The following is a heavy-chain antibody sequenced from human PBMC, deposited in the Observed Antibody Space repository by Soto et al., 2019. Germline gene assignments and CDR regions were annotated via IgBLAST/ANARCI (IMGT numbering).Heavy chain of an antibody. D-gene: IGHD1-26*01. CDR3: ARLVGAYQHYIDY. CDR1: GFTFNNYA. V-gene: IGHV3-48*04. J-gene: IGHJ4*02. Sequence: EVQLLESGGGLVQPGGSLRLSCAASGFTFNNYAMNWVRQAPGKGLEWVSYIDSTSMHIYYADSVKGRFTITRDNAKKSVYLQMTSLRAEDTAVYYCARLVGAYQHYIDYWGQGTLVTVSS. CDR2: IDSTSMHI.